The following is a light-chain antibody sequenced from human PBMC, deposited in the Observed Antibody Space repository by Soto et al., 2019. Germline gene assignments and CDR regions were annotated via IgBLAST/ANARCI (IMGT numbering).Light chain of an antibody. Sequence: QSALTQPASVSGSPGQSITISCTGTSSDVGGYNYVSWYQQHPGKAPKLMIYDVSNRPSGVSNRFSGSKSGNTASLTISGVQAEDEADYSCSSYTSSSTRVFGGGTKVTVL. CDR3: SSYTSSSTRV. V-gene: IGLV2-14*01. CDR1: SSDVGGYNY. J-gene: IGLJ2*01. CDR2: DVS.